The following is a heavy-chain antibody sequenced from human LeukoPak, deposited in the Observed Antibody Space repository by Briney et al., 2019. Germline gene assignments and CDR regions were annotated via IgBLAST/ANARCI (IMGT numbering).Heavy chain of an antibody. Sequence: SVKVSCKASVGTFSNLAISWVRQAPAQGLEGVGRIIPSTGLAHYAQKFQGRVTITADKSPSTAYMELSSLRSEDTAVYYCARAPPRLDGYILYYWGQGTLVTVSS. CDR3: ARAPPRLDGYILYY. J-gene: IGHJ4*02. CDR2: IIPSTGLA. CDR1: VGTFSNLA. D-gene: IGHD5-24*01. V-gene: IGHV1-69*04.